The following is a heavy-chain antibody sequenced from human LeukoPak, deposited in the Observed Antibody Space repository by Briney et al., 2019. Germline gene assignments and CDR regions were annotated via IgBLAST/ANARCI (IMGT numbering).Heavy chain of an antibody. CDR1: GGSFSGYY. V-gene: IGHV3-23*01. CDR2: ISGSGGST. D-gene: IGHD3-16*02. J-gene: IGHJ4*02. Sequence: ETLSLTCAVYGGSFSGYYWSWVRQAPGKGLEWVSAISGSGGSTYYADSVKGRFTISRDNSKNTLYLQMNSLRAEDTAVYYCAGESYRQYFDYWGQGTLVTVSS. CDR3: AGESYRQYFDY.